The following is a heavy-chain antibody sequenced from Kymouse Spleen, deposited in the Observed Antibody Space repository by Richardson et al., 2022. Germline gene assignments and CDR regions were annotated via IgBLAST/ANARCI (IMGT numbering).Heavy chain of an antibody. CDR1: GFTFSSYW. Sequence: EVQLVESGGGLVQPGGSLRLSCAASGFTFSSYWMSWVRQAPGKGLEWVANIKQDGSEKYYVDSVKGRFTISRDNAKNSLYLQMNSLRAEDTAVYYCARDRAYSKPYGMDVWGQGTTVTVSS. V-gene: IGHV3-7*01. J-gene: IGHJ6*02. CDR3: ARDRAYSKPYGMDV. CDR2: IKQDGSEK. D-gene: IGHD4-11,IGHD4-11*01.